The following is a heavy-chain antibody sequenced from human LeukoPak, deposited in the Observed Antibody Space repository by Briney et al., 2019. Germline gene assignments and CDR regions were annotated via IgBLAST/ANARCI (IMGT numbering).Heavy chain of an antibody. CDR3: ARVRRYYYGMDV. V-gene: IGHV1-2*02. CDR1: GYTLTDYY. J-gene: IGHJ6*02. CDR2: MNPNSGDT. Sequence: ASVKVSCKASGYTLTDYYIHWVRQAPGHGLEWMGWMNPNSGDTSSAQSFQGRVTMTRETSISTAYMELSRLTFDDTAVYYCARVRRYYYGMDVWGQGTTVTVSS.